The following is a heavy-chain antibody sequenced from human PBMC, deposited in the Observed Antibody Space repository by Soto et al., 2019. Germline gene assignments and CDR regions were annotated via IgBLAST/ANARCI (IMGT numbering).Heavy chain of an antibody. CDR2: IDPSDSQT. CDR3: ARQIYDSDTGPNFQYYFDS. CDR1: VYSVASYW. Sequence: GESLKISFEGSVYSVASYWITWVRQKQGKGLEWMGRIDPSDSQTYYSPSFRGHVTISATKSITTVFLQWSSLRASDTAMYYCARQIYDSDTGPNFQYYFDSWGQGTPVTVSS. V-gene: IGHV5-10-1*01. D-gene: IGHD3-22*01. J-gene: IGHJ4*02.